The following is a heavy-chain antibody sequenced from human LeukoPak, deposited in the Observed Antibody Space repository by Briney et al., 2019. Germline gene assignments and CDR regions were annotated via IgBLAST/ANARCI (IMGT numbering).Heavy chain of an antibody. J-gene: IGHJ6*03. CDR3: ASYPHDDVWNRSDYYYMGV. CDR1: RYTFTGYY. CDR2: INPNSGGT. D-gene: IGHD3-3*01. Sequence: ASVKVSCKASRYTFTGYYMHWVRQAPGQGLEWMGWINPNSGGTNYAQKFQGRVTMTRDTSISTAYMELSRLKSDDTAVNYCASYPHDDVWNRSDYYYMGVWGKGTTVTVSS. V-gene: IGHV1-2*02.